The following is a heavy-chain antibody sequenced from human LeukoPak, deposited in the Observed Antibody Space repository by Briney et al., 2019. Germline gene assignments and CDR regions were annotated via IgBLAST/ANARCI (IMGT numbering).Heavy chain of an antibody. J-gene: IGHJ4*02. CDR1: GGSITSSSYY. CDR3: ASIEYSSSPSGYYFDH. V-gene: IGHV4-39*01. CDR2: IYYSGST. Sequence: SETLSLTCTVSGGSITSSSYYWGWIRQPPGKGLEWIGSIYYSGSTNYNPSLKSRVTISVDTSKNQFSLKLSSVTAADTAVYYCASIEYSSSPSGYYFDHWGQGTLVTVSS. D-gene: IGHD6-6*01.